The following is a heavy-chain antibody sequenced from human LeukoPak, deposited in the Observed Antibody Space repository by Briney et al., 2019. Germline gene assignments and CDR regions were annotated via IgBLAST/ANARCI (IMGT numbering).Heavy chain of an antibody. CDR3: ASGSYGSGFYYFYYMDV. V-gene: IGHV3-11*04. Sequence: GGSLRLSCAASGITFSDHYMSWIRQAPGKGLEWLSYISSGGDSIYYADSVKGRFTISRDNAKNSVSLQMNSLRAEDTAVYYCASGSYGSGFYYFYYMDVWGKGTTGTVSS. CDR2: ISSGGDSI. J-gene: IGHJ6*03. CDR1: GITFSDHY. D-gene: IGHD3-10*01.